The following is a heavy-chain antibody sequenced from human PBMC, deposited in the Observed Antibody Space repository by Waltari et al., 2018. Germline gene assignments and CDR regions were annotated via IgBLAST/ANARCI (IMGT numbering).Heavy chain of an antibody. V-gene: IGHV3-48*03. CDR1: GFTFSSYE. J-gene: IGHJ6*02. D-gene: IGHD2-8*01. CDR3: AREGCTNGVCAEGYGMDV. CDR2: ISSSGSTI. Sequence: EVQLVESGGGLVQPGGSLRLSCAASGFTFSSYEMNWVRQSPGKGLEWVSFISSSGSTIYYADSVKGRFTISRDNAKNSLYLQMNSLRAEDTAVYYCAREGCTNGVCAEGYGMDVWGQGTTVTVSS.